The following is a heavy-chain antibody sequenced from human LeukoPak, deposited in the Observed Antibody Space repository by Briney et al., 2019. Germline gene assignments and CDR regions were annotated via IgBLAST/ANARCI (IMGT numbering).Heavy chain of an antibody. Sequence: QTGGSLRLSCAASGFTFSSYWMSWVRQAPGKGLEWVANIKQDGSEKYYVDSVKGRFTISRDNAKNSLYLQMNSLRAEDTAVYYCAREDVLLWFGDPRAFDIWGQGTMVTVSS. CDR2: IKQDGSEK. J-gene: IGHJ3*02. D-gene: IGHD3-10*01. CDR3: AREDVLLWFGDPRAFDI. CDR1: GFTFSSYW. V-gene: IGHV3-7*01.